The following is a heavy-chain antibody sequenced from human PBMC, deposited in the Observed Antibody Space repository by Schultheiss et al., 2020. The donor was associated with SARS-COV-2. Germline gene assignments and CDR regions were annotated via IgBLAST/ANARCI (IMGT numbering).Heavy chain of an antibody. CDR1: GFTFRNYW. Sequence: GESLKISCAASGFTFRNYWMSWVRQAPGKGLEWVANIKQDGSVRHYVASVRGRFIASRDNAKNSLDLQMNSLRVDDTAVYHCVKEGDEMGTSWGQGTLVTVSS. CDR3: VKEGDEMGTS. V-gene: IGHV3-7*03. D-gene: IGHD5-24*01. J-gene: IGHJ4*02. CDR2: IKQDGSVR.